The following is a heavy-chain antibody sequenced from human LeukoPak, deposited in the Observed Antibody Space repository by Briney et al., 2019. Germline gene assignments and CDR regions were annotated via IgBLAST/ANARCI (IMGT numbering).Heavy chain of an antibody. V-gene: IGHV4-61*01. D-gene: IGHD1-26*01. CDR1: GGSVSSGSYY. CDR3: AGVVGGSYSMDV. Sequence: SETLSLTCTVSGGSVSSGSYYWSWIRQPPGKGLEWIGCIYYSGSTKYNPSLKSRVTISIDTSKNQFSLKLSSVTAADTAMYYCAGVVGGSYSMDVWGQGTTVTVSS. J-gene: IGHJ6*03. CDR2: IYYSGST.